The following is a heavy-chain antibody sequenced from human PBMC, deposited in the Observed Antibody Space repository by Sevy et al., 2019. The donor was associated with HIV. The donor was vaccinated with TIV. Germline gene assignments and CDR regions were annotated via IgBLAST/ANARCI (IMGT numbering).Heavy chain of an antibody. CDR1: GFTFSSYG. V-gene: IGHV3-30*18. D-gene: IGHD2-15*01. CDR2: ISYDGSNK. J-gene: IGHJ6*02. Sequence: GGSLRLSCAASGFTFSSYGMHWVRQAPGKGLEWVAVISYDGSNKYYADSVKGRFTISRDNSKNTLYLQMNSLRAEDTAVYYCAEGYVVREYYYYGMDVWGQGTTVTVSS. CDR3: AEGYVVREYYYYGMDV.